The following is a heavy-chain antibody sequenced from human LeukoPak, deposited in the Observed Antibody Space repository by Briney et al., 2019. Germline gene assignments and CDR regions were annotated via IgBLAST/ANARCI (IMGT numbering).Heavy chain of an antibody. V-gene: IGHV4-59*12. D-gene: IGHD6-13*01. J-gene: IGHJ4*02. CDR3: ARDLGIGEDS. CDR2: IYYSGST. Sequence: SETLSLTCTVSGGSISSYYWSWIRQPPGKGLEWIGYIYYSGSTNYNPSLKSRVTISVDTSKNQFSLKVTSVAAADTAVYYCARDLGIGEDSWGQGILVTVSS. CDR1: GGSISSYY.